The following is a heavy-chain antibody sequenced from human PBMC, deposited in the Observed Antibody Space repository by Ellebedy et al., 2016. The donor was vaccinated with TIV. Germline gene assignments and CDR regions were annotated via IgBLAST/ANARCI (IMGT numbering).Heavy chain of an antibody. CDR2: ISGSGGST. CDR1: GFTFSSYA. D-gene: IGHD2-15*01. J-gene: IGHJ4*02. Sequence: GESLKISCAASGFTFSSYAMSWVRQAPGKGLEWVSAISGSGGSTYYADSVKGRFTISRDNSKNTLYLQMSSLRAEDTAVYYCAKDRHDYQSEVVDYWGQGTLVTVSS. CDR3: AKDRHDYQSEVVDY. V-gene: IGHV3-23*01.